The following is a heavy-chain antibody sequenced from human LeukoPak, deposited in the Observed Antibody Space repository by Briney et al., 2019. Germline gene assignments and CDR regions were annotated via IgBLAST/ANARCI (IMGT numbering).Heavy chain of an antibody. J-gene: IGHJ5*02. Sequence: PGGSLRLSCAASGFTFDDYAMDWVRQAPGKGLEWVSGISWNSSSIGYADSVKGRFTISRDNAKNSLYLQMNSLRAEDMALYYCAKALSGIAAAGGFDPWGQGTLVTVSS. CDR1: GFTFDDYA. CDR3: AKALSGIAAAGGFDP. V-gene: IGHV3-9*03. D-gene: IGHD6-13*01. CDR2: ISWNSSSI.